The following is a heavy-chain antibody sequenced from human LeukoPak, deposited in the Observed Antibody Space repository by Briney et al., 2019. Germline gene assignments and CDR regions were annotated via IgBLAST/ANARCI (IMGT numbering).Heavy chain of an antibody. Sequence: GGSLRLSCTASGFTFGDYAMSWVRQAPGKGLEWVSSISSSSSYIYYADSVKGRFTISRDNAKNSLYLQMNSLRAEDTAVYYCARDRSLYYGSGSYYDYWGQGTLVTVSS. CDR3: ARDRSLYYGSGSYYDY. V-gene: IGHV3-21*01. CDR1: GFTFGDYA. D-gene: IGHD3-10*01. CDR2: ISSSSSYI. J-gene: IGHJ4*02.